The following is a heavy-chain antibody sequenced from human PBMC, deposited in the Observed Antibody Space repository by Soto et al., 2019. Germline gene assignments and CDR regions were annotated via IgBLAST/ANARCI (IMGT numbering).Heavy chain of an antibody. CDR2: IDQDETVR. V-gene: IGHV3-7*01. D-gene: IGHD2-21*01. CDR1: GFTFNKFW. Sequence: EVKVVESGGGLVQPGGSLRLSCEASGFTFNKFWMTWVRQAPGKGLEWVANIDQDETVRNYVDSVKGRFTISRDNAKNAVCLQMDSLRNEDTARYYCVRVGDCGGDCYALVFEHWGQGAMVTVSS. J-gene: IGHJ4*02. CDR3: VRVGDCGGDCYALVFEH.